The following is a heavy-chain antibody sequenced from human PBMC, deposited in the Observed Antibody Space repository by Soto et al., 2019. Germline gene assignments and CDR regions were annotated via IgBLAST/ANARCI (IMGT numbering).Heavy chain of an antibody. CDR2: ISYDGRNK. D-gene: IGHD2-15*01. Sequence: QVQLVESGGGVVQPGRSLRLSCVASGFTFSSYGIHWVRQAPGKGLEWVAIISYDGRNKYYADSVKGRFTLSRDNSKSTLYLQMNSLRVEDTAVYYWAQDTQTPDCSGVSCHWGQGTLVTVSS. CDR1: GFTFSSYG. J-gene: IGHJ4*02. V-gene: IGHV3-30*18. CDR3: AQDTQTPDCSGVSCH.